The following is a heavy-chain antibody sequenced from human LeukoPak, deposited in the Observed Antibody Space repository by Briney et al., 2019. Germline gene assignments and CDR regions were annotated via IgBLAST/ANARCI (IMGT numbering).Heavy chain of an antibody. V-gene: IGHV1-8*03. J-gene: IGHJ4*02. Sequence: GASVKVSCKASGYTFTSYGINWVRQATGQGLEWMGWMNPNSGNTGYAQKFQGRVTITRNTSISTAYMELSSLRSEDTAVYYCARGSITIFGVAIDYWGQGTLVTVSS. D-gene: IGHD3-3*01. CDR3: ARGSITIFGVAIDY. CDR1: GYTFTSYG. CDR2: MNPNSGNT.